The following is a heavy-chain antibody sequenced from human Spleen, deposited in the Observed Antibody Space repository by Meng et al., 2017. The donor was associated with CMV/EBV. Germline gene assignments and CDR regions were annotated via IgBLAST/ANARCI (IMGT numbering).Heavy chain of an antibody. D-gene: IGHD1-26*01. J-gene: IGHJ5*02. CDR1: GFTFGDYA. CDR3: APGVWWELRFDP. V-gene: IGHV3-49*04. Sequence: GGSLRLSCTASGFTFGDYAMSWVRQAPGKGLEWVGFIRSKAYGGTTEYAASVKGRFTISRDDSKSIAYLQMNSLKTEDTAVYYCAPGVWWELRFDPWGQGTLVTVS. CDR2: IRSKAYGGTT.